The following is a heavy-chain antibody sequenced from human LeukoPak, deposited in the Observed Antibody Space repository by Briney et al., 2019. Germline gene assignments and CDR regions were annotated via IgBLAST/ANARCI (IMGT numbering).Heavy chain of an antibody. V-gene: IGHV1-69*01. Sequence: SVKVSCXASGGTFSSYAISWVRQAPGQGLGWMGGIIPIFGTANYAQKFQGRVTITADESTSTAYMELSSLRSEDTAVYYCARVGYSSGWYHDYWGQGTLVTVSS. D-gene: IGHD6-19*01. CDR2: IIPIFGTA. J-gene: IGHJ4*02. CDR3: ARVGYSSGWYHDY. CDR1: GGTFSSYA.